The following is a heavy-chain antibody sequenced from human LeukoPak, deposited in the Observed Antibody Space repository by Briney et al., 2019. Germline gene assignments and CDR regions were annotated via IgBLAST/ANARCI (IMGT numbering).Heavy chain of an antibody. D-gene: IGHD5-12*01. CDR1: GFTFSSYA. CDR2: ISSDGNSK. CDR3: VSPTADYPFLYYFDS. V-gene: IGHV3-30*09. Sequence: PGRSLRLSFAASGFTFSSYAMHWVRQAPGKGLEWVAVISSDGNSKNFALSVKGRFAISRDNSKNTLFLQMNNLRSEDTALYYCVSPTADYPFLYYFDSWGQGTLVTVSS. J-gene: IGHJ4*02.